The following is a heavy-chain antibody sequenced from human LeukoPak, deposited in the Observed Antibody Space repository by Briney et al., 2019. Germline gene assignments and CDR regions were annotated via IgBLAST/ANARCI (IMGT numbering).Heavy chain of an antibody. Sequence: GGSLRLSCAASGFTFSTFSMNWVPQAPGKGVEWVSSISSSSSYIYYADSVKGRFTISRDNAKNSLYLQMNSLRAEDTAVYWCARGSYGDYAHWGQGTLVTVSS. D-gene: IGHD4-17*01. J-gene: IGHJ4*02. CDR1: GFTFSTFS. CDR2: ISSSSSYI. CDR3: ARGSYGDYAH. V-gene: IGHV3-21*01.